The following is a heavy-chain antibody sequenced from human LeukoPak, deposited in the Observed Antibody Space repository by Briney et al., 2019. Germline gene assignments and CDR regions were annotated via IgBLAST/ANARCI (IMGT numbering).Heavy chain of an antibody. D-gene: IGHD1-26*01. Sequence: SETLSLTCAVYGGSFSGYYWSWIRQPPGKGLEWIGEINHSGSTNYNPSLKSRVTISVDTSKNQFSLKLSSVTAADTAVYYCARDRDQSSGGYWEYNWFDPWGQGTLVTVSS. CDR3: ARDRDQSSGGYWEYNWFDP. CDR2: INHSGST. J-gene: IGHJ5*02. V-gene: IGHV4-34*01. CDR1: GGSFSGYY.